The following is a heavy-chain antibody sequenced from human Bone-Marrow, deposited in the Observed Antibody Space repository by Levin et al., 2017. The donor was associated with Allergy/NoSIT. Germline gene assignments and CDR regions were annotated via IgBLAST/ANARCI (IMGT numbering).Heavy chain of an antibody. CDR2: LNSDGTST. CDR3: ARDSAKWELPIDY. Sequence: GESLKISCAASGFTLSSYWMHWVRQAPGKGLVWVSGLNSDGTSTTYADSVKGRFTISRDIAKNTLYLQMNSLRAEDTAVYYCARDSAKWELPIDYWGQGTLVAVSA. D-gene: IGHD1-26*01. CDR1: GFTLSSYW. V-gene: IGHV3-74*01. J-gene: IGHJ4*02.